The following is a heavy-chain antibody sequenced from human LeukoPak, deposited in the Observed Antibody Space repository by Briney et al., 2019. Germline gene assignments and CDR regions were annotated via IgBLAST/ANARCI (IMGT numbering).Heavy chain of an antibody. Sequence: GGSLRLSCAASGFTFSNAWMSWVRQAPGKGLEWVGRIKSKTDGGTTDYAAPVKGRFTISRDDSKNTLYLQMNSLKTEDTAVYYCTTHLGYSGGYVVHWGQGTLVTVSS. D-gene: IGHD1-26*01. CDR3: TTHLGYSGGYVVH. J-gene: IGHJ4*02. CDR2: IKSKTDGGTT. V-gene: IGHV3-15*01. CDR1: GFTFSNAW.